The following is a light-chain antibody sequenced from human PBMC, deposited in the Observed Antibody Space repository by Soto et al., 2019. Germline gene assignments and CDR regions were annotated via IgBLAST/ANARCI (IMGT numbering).Light chain of an antibody. V-gene: IGLV2-8*01. Sequence: QSALTQPPSASGSPGQSVTISCTGTSSDVAGYNYVSWYQQHPGKAPKRMIYEVSKRPSGVPDRSSGSKSGNTAALTVSGLQAEDEADYYCSSYAGSNNFVVFGGGTKLTVL. J-gene: IGLJ2*01. CDR2: EVS. CDR3: SSYAGSNNFVV. CDR1: SSDVAGYNY.